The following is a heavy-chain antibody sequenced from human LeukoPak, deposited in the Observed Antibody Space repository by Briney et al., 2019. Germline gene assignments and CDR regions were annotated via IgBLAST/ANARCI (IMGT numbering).Heavy chain of an antibody. CDR1: GFTFSSYW. D-gene: IGHD3-3*01. V-gene: IGHV3-7*01. J-gene: IGHJ6*03. CDR2: IKQDGSEK. CDR3: AGVGSGYQNTYYYMDV. Sequence: GGPLRLSCAASGFTFSSYWMSWVRQAPGKGLEWVANIKQDGSEKYYVDSVKGRFTISRDNAKNSLYLQMNSLRAEDTAVYYCAGVGSGYQNTYYYMDVWGKGTTVTVSS.